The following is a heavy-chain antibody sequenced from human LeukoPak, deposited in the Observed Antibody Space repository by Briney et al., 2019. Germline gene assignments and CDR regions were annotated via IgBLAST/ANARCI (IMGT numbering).Heavy chain of an antibody. CDR1: GYTFTSYA. V-gene: IGHV1-3*01. J-gene: IGHJ4*02. D-gene: IGHD3-10*01. CDR3: ARRGGLGSGSYYNDY. Sequence: ASVKVSCKASGYTFTSYAMHWVRQAPGQRLEWMGWINAGNGNTKYSQKFQGRVTITRDTSASTAYMELSSLRSEDTAVYYCARRGGLGSGSYYNDYWGQGTLVTVSS. CDR2: INAGNGNT.